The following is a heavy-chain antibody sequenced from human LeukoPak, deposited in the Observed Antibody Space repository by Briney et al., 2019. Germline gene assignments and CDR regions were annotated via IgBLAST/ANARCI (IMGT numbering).Heavy chain of an antibody. CDR2: TNPTGGST. CDR3: ARSPAYCSGSTCYGHNWFDP. CDR1: GDTFTSHY. Sequence: GASVKVSCKASGDTFTSHYIPWVRQAPGQGLEWMGITNPTGGSTSHAQKFQGRVTMTTDTSTSTVYMELSSLRSEDTAVYYCARSPAYCSGSTCYGHNWFDPWGQGNLVTVSS. J-gene: IGHJ5*02. D-gene: IGHD2-15*01. V-gene: IGHV1-46*01.